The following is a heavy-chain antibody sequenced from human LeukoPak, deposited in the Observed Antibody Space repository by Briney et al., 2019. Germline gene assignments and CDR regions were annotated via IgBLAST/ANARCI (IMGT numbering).Heavy chain of an antibody. D-gene: IGHD6-13*01. CDR3: ARHYRYSSSPGALRY. CDR1: GGSFSGYY. Sequence: SETLSLTCAVCGGSFSGYYWSWIRQPPGKGLEWIGEINHSGSTNYNPSLKSRVTISADTSKNQFSLKLSSVTAADTAVYYCARHYRYSSSPGALRYWGQGTLVTVSS. CDR2: INHSGST. V-gene: IGHV4-34*01. J-gene: IGHJ4*02.